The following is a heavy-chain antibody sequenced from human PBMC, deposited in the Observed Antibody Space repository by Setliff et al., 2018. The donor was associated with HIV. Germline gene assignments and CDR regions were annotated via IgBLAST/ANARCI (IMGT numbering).Heavy chain of an antibody. V-gene: IGHV4-59*05. CDR3: ARYTSKVDWFDP. J-gene: IGHJ5*02. CDR2: VYYSGST. D-gene: IGHD5-12*01. CDR1: SDSIRFYY. Sequence: PSETLSLTCTVSSDSIRFYYWTWIRQPPGKGLEWIGSVYYSGSTYYNPSLKSRVTIFVDTSKTQFYLKLRSVTASDTAVYYCARYTSKVDWFDPWGQGTLVTVSS.